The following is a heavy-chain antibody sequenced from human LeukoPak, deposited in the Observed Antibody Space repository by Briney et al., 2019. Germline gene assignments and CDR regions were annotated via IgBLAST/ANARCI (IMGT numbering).Heavy chain of an antibody. CDR3: ARGVEPLAANTLAY. CDR1: GFTVITND. D-gene: IGHD1-14*01. V-gene: IGHV3-53*01. CDR2: LYSDGNT. J-gene: IGHJ4*02. Sequence: PGGSLRLSCAASGFTVITNDMTWVRQAPGKGLEWVSVLYSDGNTKYADSVQGRFTISRDNSKNTLYLEIYSLSPDYTAVYYCARGVEPLAANTLAYWGQGTLVTVSS.